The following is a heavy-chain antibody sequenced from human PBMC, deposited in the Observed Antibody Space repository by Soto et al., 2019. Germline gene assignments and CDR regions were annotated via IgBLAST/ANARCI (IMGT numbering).Heavy chain of an antibody. D-gene: IGHD2-2*01. Sequence: GGSLRLSCAASGFTVSSNYMSWVRQAPGKGLEWVSVIYSGGSTYYADSVKGRFTISRDNSKNTLYLQMNSLRAEDAAVYYCARDGGIVVVPAATGGYYGMDVWGQGTTVTVSS. V-gene: IGHV3-53*01. CDR3: ARDGGIVVVPAATGGYYGMDV. CDR1: GFTVSSNY. J-gene: IGHJ6*02. CDR2: IYSGGST.